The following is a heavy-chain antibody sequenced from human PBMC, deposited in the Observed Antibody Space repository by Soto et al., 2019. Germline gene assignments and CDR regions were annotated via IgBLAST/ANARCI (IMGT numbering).Heavy chain of an antibody. V-gene: IGHV3-23*01. CDR3: AKCSLYYYDSSGRSYSDY. J-gene: IGHJ4*02. Sequence: EVQLLESGGGLVQPGGSLRLSCAASGFTFSSYAMSWVRQAPGKGLEWVSAISGSGGSTYYADSVKGRFTISRDNSKNTLYLQMNSLRAEDTAVYYCAKCSLYYYDSSGRSYSDYWGQGTLVTVSS. D-gene: IGHD3-22*01. CDR2: ISGSGGST. CDR1: GFTFSSYA.